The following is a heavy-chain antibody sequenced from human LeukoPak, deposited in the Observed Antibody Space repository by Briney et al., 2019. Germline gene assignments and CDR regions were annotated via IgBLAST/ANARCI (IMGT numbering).Heavy chain of an antibody. CDR3: VWSSSRDKRFYLDY. CDR2: IKSRTEDVTT. Sequence: GGSLRLSCAGSGFPFINAWMSWVRPAPGKGLEWVGSIKSRTEDVTTDYAAPVKGSFTNSRDDSKNMLYLQMSSLKTEDTAVYYGVWSSSRDKRFYLDYWGQGTLVTVSS. CDR1: GFPFINAW. J-gene: IGHJ4*02. D-gene: IGHD6-13*01. V-gene: IGHV3-15*01.